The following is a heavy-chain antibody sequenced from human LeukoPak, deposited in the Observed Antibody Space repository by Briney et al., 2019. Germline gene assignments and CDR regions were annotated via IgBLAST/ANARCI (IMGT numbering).Heavy chain of an antibody. V-gene: IGHV3-30*18. D-gene: IGHD5-24*01. Sequence: GGSLRLPCAASGFTFSSYGMHWVRQAPGKGLEWVAVISYDGSNKYYADSVKGRFTISRDNSKNTLYLQMNSLRAEDTAVYYCAKDRDGEVDYWGQGTLVTVSS. J-gene: IGHJ4*02. CDR3: AKDRDGEVDY. CDR1: GFTFSSYG. CDR2: ISYDGSNK.